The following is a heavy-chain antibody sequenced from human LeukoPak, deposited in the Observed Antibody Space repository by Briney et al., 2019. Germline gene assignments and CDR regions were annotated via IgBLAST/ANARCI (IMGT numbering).Heavy chain of an antibody. D-gene: IGHD2-2*01. Sequence: GGSLRLSCAASEFTFSSYAMSWVRQAPGKGLAWVSAISDSGGSTYYADSVKGRFTVSRDNSKNTMYLQMNSLRAEDTAVYYCAKDRRACSSSSCYYRFDYWGQGTPVTVSS. V-gene: IGHV3-23*01. J-gene: IGHJ4*02. CDR3: AKDRRACSSSSCYYRFDY. CDR1: EFTFSSYA. CDR2: ISDSGGST.